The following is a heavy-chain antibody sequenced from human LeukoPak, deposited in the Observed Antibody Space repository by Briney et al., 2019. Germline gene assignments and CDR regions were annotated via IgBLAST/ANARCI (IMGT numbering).Heavy chain of an antibody. CDR1: GGSISSYY. CDR2: IYYSGST. Sequence: SETLSLTCTVSGGSISSYYWSWIRQPPGKGLEWIGYIYYSGSTNYNPSLKSRVTISVDTSKNQFSLKLSSVTAADTAVYYCARALYPDKYYFDYWGQGTLVTVS. D-gene: IGHD2-2*02. CDR3: ARALYPDKYYFDY. J-gene: IGHJ4*02. V-gene: IGHV4-59*01.